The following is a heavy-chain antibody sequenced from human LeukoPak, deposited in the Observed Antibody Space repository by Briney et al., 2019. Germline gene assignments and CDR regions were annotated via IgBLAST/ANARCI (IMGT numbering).Heavy chain of an antibody. D-gene: IGHD3-3*01. CDR3: ARGRFLEWLYEAFDGMDV. V-gene: IGHV3-66*02. Sequence: GGSLRLSCAAPGFTFSSNYMSWVRQAPGKGVEGGSVIYSGGSTYYSDSVTGRFTISRDNSKNTLYLQMNSLRAEDTAVYYCARGRFLEWLYEAFDGMDVWGQGTTVTVSS. J-gene: IGHJ6*02. CDR2: IYSGGST. CDR1: GFTFSSNY.